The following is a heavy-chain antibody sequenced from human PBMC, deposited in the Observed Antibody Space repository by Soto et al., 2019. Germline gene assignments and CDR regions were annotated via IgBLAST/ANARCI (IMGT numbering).Heavy chain of an antibody. J-gene: IGHJ6*03. D-gene: IGHD2-21*01. Sequence: ASVKVSCKASGYTFTSYAMHWVRQAPGQRLEWMGWINAGNGNTKYSQKFQGRVTITRDTSASTAYMELSSLRSEDTAVYYCAAIDPSDYYMAVWGKGTTVTVSS. CDR3: AAIDPSDYYMAV. CDR1: GYTFTSYA. V-gene: IGHV1-3*01. CDR2: INAGNGNT.